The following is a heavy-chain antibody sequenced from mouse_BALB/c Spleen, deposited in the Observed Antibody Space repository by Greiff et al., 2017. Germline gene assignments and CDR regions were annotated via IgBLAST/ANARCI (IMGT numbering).Heavy chain of an antibody. V-gene: IGHV5-12-1*01. CDR3: ARPPTMITTGYYAMDY. J-gene: IGHJ4*01. CDR2: ISSGGGST. CDR1: GFAFSSYD. Sequence: EVKLMESGGGLVKPGGSLKLSCAASGFAFSSYDMSWVRQTPEKRLEWVAYISSGGGSTYYPDTVKGRFTISGDNAKNTLYLQMSSLKSEDTAMYYCARPPTMITTGYYAMDYRGQGTSVTVSS. D-gene: IGHD2-4*01.